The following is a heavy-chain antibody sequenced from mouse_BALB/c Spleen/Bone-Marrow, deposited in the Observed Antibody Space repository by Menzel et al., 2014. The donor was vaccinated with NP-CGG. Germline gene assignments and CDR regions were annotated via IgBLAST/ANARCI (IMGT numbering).Heavy chain of an antibody. CDR2: INPSNGRT. CDR3: AGSELTGTTY. D-gene: IGHD4-1*01. V-gene: IGHV1-18*01. J-gene: IGHJ3*01. CDR1: GYTFTEYT. Sequence: VQLKQSGPELVKPGASVKISCKTSGYTFTEYTMHWVKQSHGKSLEWIGEINPSNGRTNYNEKFKSKATLTVDKSSSTAYMQLSSLTSEDSAVHFCAGSELTGTTYWGQGTLVTVSP.